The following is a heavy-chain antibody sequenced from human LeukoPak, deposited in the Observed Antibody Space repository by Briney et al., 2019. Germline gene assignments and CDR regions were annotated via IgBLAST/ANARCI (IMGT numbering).Heavy chain of an antibody. D-gene: IGHD3-22*01. Sequence: GGSLRLSCAASGFTFSNAWMSWVRQAPGKGLEWVGRIKSKTDGGTTDYAAPVKGRFTISRDDSKNTLYLQMNSLKTEDTAVYYCTTRITMIVVVITTRVFDYWRQGTLVTVSS. CDR1: GFTFSNAW. CDR3: TTRITMIVVVITTRVFDY. J-gene: IGHJ4*02. V-gene: IGHV3-15*01. CDR2: IKSKTDGGTT.